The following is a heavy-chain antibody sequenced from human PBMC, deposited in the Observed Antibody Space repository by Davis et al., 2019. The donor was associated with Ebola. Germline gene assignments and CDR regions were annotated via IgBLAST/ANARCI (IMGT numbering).Heavy chain of an antibody. Sequence: GGSLRLSCAVSGFTFSRFGMHWVRQAPGKGLEWVALIWYDGTDTYYTDSVKGRFTISRDDAKKSLYLQMDSLRAEDTAVYYCAQQLGDYGGNALRYWGQGTLVTVSS. CDR1: GFTFSRFG. J-gene: IGHJ4*02. D-gene: IGHD4-23*01. V-gene: IGHV3-33*03. CDR2: IWYDGTDT. CDR3: AQQLGDYGGNALRY.